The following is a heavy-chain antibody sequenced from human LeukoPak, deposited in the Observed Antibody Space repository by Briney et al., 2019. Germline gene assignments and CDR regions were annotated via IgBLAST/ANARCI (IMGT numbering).Heavy chain of an antibody. CDR1: GFTFSSYG. D-gene: IGHD3-22*01. CDR3: AKDRVLYYYDRSGDFDN. J-gene: IGHJ4*02. V-gene: IGHV3-30*18. CDR2: ISYDGSSS. Sequence: PGRSLRLSCAASGFTFSSYGLHWVRQAPGKGLEWVAVISYDGSSSYYGDSVKGRFTISGDNSKSMLYLQMNSLRADDTAVYYCAKDRVLYYYDRSGDFDNWGQGTLVTVSS.